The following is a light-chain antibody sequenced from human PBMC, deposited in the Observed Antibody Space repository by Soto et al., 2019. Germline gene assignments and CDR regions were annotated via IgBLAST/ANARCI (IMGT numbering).Light chain of an antibody. Sequence: EIVLTQSPATLSLSQEERATLSCRASQSISSYLAWYQQKPDQAPRLLIYDASNRATGIPARFSGSGSGTDFTLTISSLEPEDFAIYYSHQRSTWPFTFGPGTKVDIK. CDR1: QSISSY. J-gene: IGKJ3*01. CDR3: HQRSTWPFT. CDR2: DAS. V-gene: IGKV3-11*01.